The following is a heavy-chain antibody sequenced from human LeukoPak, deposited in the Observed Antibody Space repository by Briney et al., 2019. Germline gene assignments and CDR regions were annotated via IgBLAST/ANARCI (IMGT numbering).Heavy chain of an antibody. Sequence: SETLSLTCAVSGGSFSGYSWTWIRQPPGKGLEWIGDITHTGTTNYNASLTSRLTMSVDTSQNQLSLKLNSVTAADTGVYYCARLYATVIRGSSFDPCGEGTLVTVSS. D-gene: IGHD3-10*01. J-gene: IGHJ5*02. CDR3: ARLYATVIRGSSFDP. CDR1: GGSFSGYS. V-gene: IGHV4-34*01. CDR2: ITHTGTT.